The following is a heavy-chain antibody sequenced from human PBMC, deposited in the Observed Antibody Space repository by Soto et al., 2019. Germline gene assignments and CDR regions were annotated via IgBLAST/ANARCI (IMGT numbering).Heavy chain of an antibody. V-gene: IGHV1-69*01. J-gene: IGHJ6*02. D-gene: IGHD3-10*01. CDR2: TIPALGKT. Sequence: SVKVYCKPSGDNFKKNVFTWVRQAPGQGLEWMGGTIPALGKTHYIEKFQGRVTITVGDATRTVYMEVRDLTSEDTAIYYCARGPFRPSAMDVWGQGTTVTVSS. CDR1: GDNFKKNV. CDR3: ARGPFRPSAMDV.